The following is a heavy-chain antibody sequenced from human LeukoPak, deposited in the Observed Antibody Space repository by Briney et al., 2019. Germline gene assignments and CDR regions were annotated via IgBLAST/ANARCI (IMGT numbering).Heavy chain of an antibody. CDR1: EFSVGSNY. V-gene: IGHV3-66*04. CDR3: ARLNGEATIFGY. CDR2: IYSGGST. D-gene: IGHD5-12*01. J-gene: IGHJ4*02. Sequence: GGSLRLSCAASEFSVGSNYMTWVRQAPGKGLEWVSLIYSGGSTYYADSVKGRFTISRDNSKNTLYLQMNSLTAEDTAVYYCARLNGEATIFGYWGQGSLVTVSS.